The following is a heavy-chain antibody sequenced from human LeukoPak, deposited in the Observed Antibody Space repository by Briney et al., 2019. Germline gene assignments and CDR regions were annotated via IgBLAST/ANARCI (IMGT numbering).Heavy chain of an antibody. V-gene: IGHV1-2*02. CDR2: INPNSGGT. CDR1: GYTFTGYY. J-gene: IGHJ6*02. D-gene: IGHD3-10*01. Sequence: GASVKVSCKASGYTFTGYYMHWVRQAPGQGLEWMGWINPNSGGTNYAQKFQGRVTMTRDTSISTAYMELSRLRSDDTAVYYCARDLGYYGSGSYPRRYYGMDVWGQGTTVTVSS. CDR3: ARDLGYYGSGSYPRRYYGMDV.